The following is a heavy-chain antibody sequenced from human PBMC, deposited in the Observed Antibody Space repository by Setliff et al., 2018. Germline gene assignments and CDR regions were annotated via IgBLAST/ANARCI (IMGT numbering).Heavy chain of an antibody. Sequence: SETLSLTCTVSGGSISTYYWSWIRQTPVKGLGWIGYVYYSGTTNYNPLFKSRVTISVDRPKNQFSLKLSSVTAADTGVYYCARDGLGAFSLRSMDVWGKGTTVTVSS. D-gene: IGHD3-3*02. CDR1: GGSISTYY. V-gene: IGHV4-59*01. CDR2: VYYSGTT. J-gene: IGHJ6*04. CDR3: ARDGLGAFSLRSMDV.